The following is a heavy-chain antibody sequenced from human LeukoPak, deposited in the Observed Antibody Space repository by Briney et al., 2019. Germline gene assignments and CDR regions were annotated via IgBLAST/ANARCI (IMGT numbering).Heavy chain of an antibody. CDR3: AKGVWMATRTSADY. CDR1: GFTLSNYW. Sequence: GGSLRLSCAASGFTLSNYWMHWVRLTPGKRLVWVSRINSDGSSTSYADSVKGRFTISRDNAKNSLYLQMNSLRAEDTAVYYCAKGVWMATRTSADYWGQGTLVTVSS. D-gene: IGHD5-24*01. CDR2: INSDGSST. V-gene: IGHV3-74*01. J-gene: IGHJ4*02.